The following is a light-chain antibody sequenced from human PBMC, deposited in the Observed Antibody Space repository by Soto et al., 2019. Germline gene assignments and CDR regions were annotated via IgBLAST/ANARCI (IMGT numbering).Light chain of an antibody. V-gene: IGLV1-40*01. CDR3: QPYYSSRSGSGV. CDR1: SSNIGADYD. CDR2: GNN. J-gene: IGLJ1*01. Sequence: QSVLTQPPSVSGAPGQWITISCTGSSSNIGADYDVHWFQHLPGTAPTLLIYGNNHRPSGVPDRFSGSKSGIPASLVITGLEAEDEEYYYYQPYYSSRSGSGVFGTGPKLTVL.